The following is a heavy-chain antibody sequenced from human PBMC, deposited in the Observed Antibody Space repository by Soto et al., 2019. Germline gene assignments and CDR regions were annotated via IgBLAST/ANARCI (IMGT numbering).Heavy chain of an antibody. Sequence: SETLSLTCAVYGGSFSGYYWSWIRQPPGKGLEWIGEINHSGSTNYNPSLKSRVTISVDTSKNQFSLKLSSVTAAYTAVYYCARKGITMVRGTNWFDPWGQGTLVTVSS. V-gene: IGHV4-34*01. J-gene: IGHJ5*02. CDR1: GGSFSGYY. CDR2: INHSGST. CDR3: ARKGITMVRGTNWFDP. D-gene: IGHD3-10*01.